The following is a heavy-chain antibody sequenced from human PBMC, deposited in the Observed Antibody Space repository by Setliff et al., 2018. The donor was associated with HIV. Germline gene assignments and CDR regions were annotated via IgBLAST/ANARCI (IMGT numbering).Heavy chain of an antibody. CDR2: IIPIFNTA. J-gene: IGHJ6*03. D-gene: IGHD1-26*01. Sequence: GASVKVSCKASGGTFSSYAISWVRQAPGQGLEWMGGIIPIFNTATYAQKFQGRVTMTRDTFTSTVYMDLSSLRSEDTAVYYCARGGHYSGSYLSRDYYMDVWGKGTTVTVSS. V-gene: IGHV1-69*05. CDR3: ARGGHYSGSYLSRDYYMDV. CDR1: GGTFSSYA.